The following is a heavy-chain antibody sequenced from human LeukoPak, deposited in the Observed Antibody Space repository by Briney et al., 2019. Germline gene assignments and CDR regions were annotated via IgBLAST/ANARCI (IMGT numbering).Heavy chain of an antibody. J-gene: IGHJ5*02. CDR1: GYSISSGYY. CDR2: IYHSGST. CDR3: ARDSPIQPRTPNGYNWFDP. Sequence: ASETLSLTCTVSGYSISSGYYWGWIRQPPGKGLEGIGSIYHSGSTYYNPSLKSRVTISVDTSKNQFSLKLSTVTAADTAVYYCARDSPIQPRTPNGYNWFDPWGQGTLVTVSS. V-gene: IGHV4-38-2*02. D-gene: IGHD5-18*01.